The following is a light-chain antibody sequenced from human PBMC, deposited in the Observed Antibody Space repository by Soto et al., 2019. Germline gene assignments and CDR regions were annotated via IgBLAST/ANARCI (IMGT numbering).Light chain of an antibody. V-gene: IGLV2-11*01. J-gene: IGLJ2*01. CDR3: SSYADTARI. CDR1: STDVGGYNY. CDR2: DAS. Sequence: QSALTQPRSVSGSPGQSVTISCTGSSTDVGGYNYVSWYQQHPGKAPKLIIYDASKRPSGVPDRFSGSKSGNTASLTISGLQAEDEADYYCSSYADTARIFGRGTKLTVL.